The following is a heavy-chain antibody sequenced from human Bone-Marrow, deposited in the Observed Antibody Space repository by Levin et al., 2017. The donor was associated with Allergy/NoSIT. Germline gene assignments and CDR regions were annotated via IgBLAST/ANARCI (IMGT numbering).Heavy chain of an antibody. V-gene: IGHV3-21*01. Sequence: KPGGSLRLSCAASGFTFSPYAINWIRQAPGKGLEWVSSISPSTRYIYYADSVKGRFTISRDNAKNSLFLQMNNLRAEDTAVYFCVRDRGAYCSNGVCYGSGPFDIWGQGTAITVSS. D-gene: IGHD2-8*01. J-gene: IGHJ3*02. CDR1: GFTFSPYA. CDR2: ISPSTRYI. CDR3: VRDRGAYCSNGVCYGSGPFDI.